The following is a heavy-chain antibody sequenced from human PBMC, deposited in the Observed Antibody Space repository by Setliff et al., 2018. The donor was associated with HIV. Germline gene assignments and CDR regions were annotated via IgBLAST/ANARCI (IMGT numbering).Heavy chain of an antibody. J-gene: IGHJ6*03. V-gene: IGHV3-21*01. CDR2: VTSTSTYL. Sequence: GGSLRLPCDASGFSFNTYSMNRVRQAPGKRLECVSSVTSTSTYLYYANSVKGRVTISRDNATNSLYLQMSSLRAEDTAVYYCARVMGGATTSNFYYYHMDVWGKGTTVTVSS. CDR3: ARVMGGATTSNFYYYHMDV. D-gene: IGHD5-12*01. CDR1: GFSFNTYS.